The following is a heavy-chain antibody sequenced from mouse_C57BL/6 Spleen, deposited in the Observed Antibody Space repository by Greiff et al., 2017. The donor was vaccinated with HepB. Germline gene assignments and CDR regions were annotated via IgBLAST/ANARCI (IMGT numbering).Heavy chain of an antibody. CDR1: GYTFTSYW. CDR3: ARRGLLGYFDY. D-gene: IGHD1-1*01. CDR2: IDPSDSYT. J-gene: IGHJ2*01. Sequence: QVQLKQPGAELVMPGASVKLSCKASGYTFTSYWMHWVKQRPGQGLEWIGEIDPSDSYTNYNQKFKGKSTLTVDKSSSTAYMQLSSLTSEDSAVYYCARRGLLGYFDYWGQGTTLTVSS. V-gene: IGHV1-69*01.